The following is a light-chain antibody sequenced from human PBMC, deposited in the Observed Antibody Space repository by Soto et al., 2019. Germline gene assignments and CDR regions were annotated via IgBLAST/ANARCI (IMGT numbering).Light chain of an antibody. Sequence: QSALTQPASVSGSPGQSITISCTGTSSDVGGYNYVSWYQQHPGKSPKLMIDEVSTRPSGVSNRFSGSKSGNTASLTISGRQAEDEADYYCSSYTSSSTEVFGTGTKLTVL. CDR1: SSDVGGYNY. J-gene: IGLJ1*01. V-gene: IGLV2-14*01. CDR3: SSYTSSSTEV. CDR2: EVS.